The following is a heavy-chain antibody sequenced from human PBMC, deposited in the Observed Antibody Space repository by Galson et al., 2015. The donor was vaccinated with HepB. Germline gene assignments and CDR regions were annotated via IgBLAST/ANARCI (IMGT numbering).Heavy chain of an antibody. CDR1: GFTFSSYS. J-gene: IGHJ6*02. V-gene: IGHV3-48*02. D-gene: IGHD3-22*01. CDR2: ISSSSSTI. CDR3: ARDGASYYYDSSGYWGMDV. Sequence: SLRLSCAASGFTFSSYSMNWVRQAPGKGLEWVSYISSSSSTIYYADSVKGRFTISRDNAKNSLYLQMNSLRDEDTAVYYCARDGASYYYDSSGYWGMDVWGQGTTVTVSS.